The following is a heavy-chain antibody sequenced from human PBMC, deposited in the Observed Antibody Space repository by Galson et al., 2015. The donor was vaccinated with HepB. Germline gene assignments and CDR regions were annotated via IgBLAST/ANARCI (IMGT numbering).Heavy chain of an antibody. J-gene: IGHJ5*02. CDR3: AREGGYCSGGSCYYERMGWFDP. V-gene: IGHV1-69*04. CDR1: GGTFSSYA. Sequence: SVKVSCKASGGTFSSYAISWVRQAPGQGLEWMGRIIPILGIANYAQKFQGRVTITADKSTSTAYMELSSLRSEDTAVYYCAREGGYCSGGSCYYERMGWFDPWGQGTLVTVSS. CDR2: IIPILGIA. D-gene: IGHD2-15*01.